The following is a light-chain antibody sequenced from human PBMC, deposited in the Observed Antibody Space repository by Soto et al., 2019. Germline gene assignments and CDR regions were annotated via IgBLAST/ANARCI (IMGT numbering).Light chain of an antibody. CDR2: DVS. CDR1: NSDVGGYTY. V-gene: IGLV2-14*03. Sequence: QSVLTQPASVSGSPGQSITISCTGTNSDVGGYTYVSWYQHHPGKAPKLMIFDVSNRPSGVSSRFSGSKSGNTASLTISGLQAEDEADYYCTSYTSSTTLVFGGGTQLTVL. CDR3: TSYTSSTTLV. J-gene: IGLJ2*01.